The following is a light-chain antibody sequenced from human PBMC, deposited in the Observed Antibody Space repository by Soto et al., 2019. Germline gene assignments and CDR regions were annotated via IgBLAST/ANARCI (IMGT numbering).Light chain of an antibody. CDR2: DTS. CDR1: TGPVTSGHW. Sequence: QAVVTQEPSLTVSPGGTVTLTCDSSTGPVTSGHWPYWFQQKPGQAPRTLIYDTSKKHSWTPARFSGSLLGGKAALTLSGAQPEDEADYYCQSYDPTLRTSLFGGGTKLTVL. CDR3: QSYDPTLRTSL. V-gene: IGLV7-46*01. J-gene: IGLJ2*01.